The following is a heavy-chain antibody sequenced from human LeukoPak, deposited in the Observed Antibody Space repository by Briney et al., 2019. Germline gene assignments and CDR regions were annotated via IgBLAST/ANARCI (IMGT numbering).Heavy chain of an antibody. D-gene: IGHD1-26*01. V-gene: IGHV5-51*01. Sequence: GASLKISCKGSGYSFTDYWIGWVRATPEKGLEWMGIIYPGDSDTRYSPSLQGQVTISADKSISTAYLQWSSLKASDSAMYYCARQAGYSRTYYDYWGQGTMVTVSS. CDR1: GYSFTDYW. CDR3: ARQAGYSRTYYDY. J-gene: IGHJ4*02. CDR2: IYPGDSDT.